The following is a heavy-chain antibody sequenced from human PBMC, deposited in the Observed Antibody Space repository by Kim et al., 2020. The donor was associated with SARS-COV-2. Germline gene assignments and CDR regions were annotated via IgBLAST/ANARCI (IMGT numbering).Heavy chain of an antibody. CDR2: IWYDGSHK. V-gene: IGHV3-33*08. CDR1: GYTFSDYG. D-gene: IGHD6-13*01. Sequence: GGSLRLSCAASGYTFSDYGMHWVRQAPDKGLEWVTFIWYDGSHKFYADSVQGRFTISRDNSHNTLYLQMDSLRAEDTAVYYCARVPGGAAGEPVFDNWGQGTLVTVSS. CDR3: ARVPGGAAGEPVFDN. J-gene: IGHJ4*02.